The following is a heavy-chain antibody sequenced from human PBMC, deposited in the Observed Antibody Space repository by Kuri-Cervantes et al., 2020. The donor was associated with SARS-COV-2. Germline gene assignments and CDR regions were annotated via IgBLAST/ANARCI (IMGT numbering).Heavy chain of an antibody. J-gene: IGHJ4*02. D-gene: IGHD3-16*02. CDR1: GGSISSYY. CDR2: IYYSGST. V-gene: IGHV4-59*12. Sequence: GSLRLSCTVSGGSISSYYWSWIRQPPGKGLEWIGYIYYSGSTNYNPSLKSRVTISVDTSKNQFSLKLSSVTAADTAMYYCARGVIVGELSLFGKNWGQGTLVTVSS. CDR3: ARGVIVGELSLFGKN.